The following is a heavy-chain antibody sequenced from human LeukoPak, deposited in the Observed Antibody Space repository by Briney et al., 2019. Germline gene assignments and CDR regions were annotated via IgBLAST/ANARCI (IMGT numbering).Heavy chain of an antibody. CDR3: AKFRGYDSSGYDHGDGVDI. D-gene: IGHD3-22*01. Sequence: GGSLRVSCEVSGFTFSNYGMHWVRQAPGKGLEWLAFLRPEGGSKYYADSVKGRFTISRDISKNTLFLHMDSLREDDTAVYYCAKFRGYDSSGYDHGDGVDIWGQGTMVTVFS. CDR2: LRPEGGSK. V-gene: IGHV3-30*02. CDR1: GFTFSNYG. J-gene: IGHJ3*02.